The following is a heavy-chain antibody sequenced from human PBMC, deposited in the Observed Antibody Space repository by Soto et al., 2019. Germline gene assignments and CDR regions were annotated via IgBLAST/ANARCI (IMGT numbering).Heavy chain of an antibody. J-gene: IGHJ4*02. CDR2: IIPILDTT. CDR1: GGTSSSYA. V-gene: IGHV1-69*01. D-gene: IGHD4-4*01. CDR3: ASGGTTVNRRFDF. Sequence: QVQVVQSGAEVKKPGSSVRVSCKASGGTSSSYAITWMRQAPGQGLEWMGGIIPILDTTDYAQKFQGRVTSTADESTSTVYMELSSLTSEDTAVYYCASGGTTVNRRFDFWGQGTLVTVSS.